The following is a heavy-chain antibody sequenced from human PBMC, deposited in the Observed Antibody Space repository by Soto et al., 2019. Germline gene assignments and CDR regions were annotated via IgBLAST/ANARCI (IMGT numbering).Heavy chain of an antibody. D-gene: IGHD2-15*01. CDR1: GASISSDNR. V-gene: IGHV4-4*02. J-gene: IGHJ6*02. CDR2: ISQSGTT. Sequence: PSETLSLTCAVSGASISSDNRWTRVRQPPGEGLEWIGEISQSGTTKYNPSLASRVTISVDKSKNQFSLRLTSMTAADTAVYYCAKKVPAALRLYYFFGLDVWGQGTTVTVSS. CDR3: AKKVPAALRLYYFFGLDV.